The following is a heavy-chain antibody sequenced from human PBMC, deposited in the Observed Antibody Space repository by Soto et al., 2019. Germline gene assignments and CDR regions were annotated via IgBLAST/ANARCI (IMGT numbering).Heavy chain of an antibody. CDR2: IYWDDDK. J-gene: IGHJ5*02. V-gene: IGHV2-5*02. CDR3: ARSLPVYCISTSCEGWFDP. CDR1: GFSLSTSGVG. Sequence: QITLKESGPTLVKPTQTLTLTCTFSGFSLSTSGVGVGWIRQPPGKALEWLALIYWDDDKRYSPSLKSRLTITKDTSKNQVVLTMTNMDPVDTATYYCARSLPVYCISTSCEGWFDPWGQGTLVTVSS. D-gene: IGHD2-2*01.